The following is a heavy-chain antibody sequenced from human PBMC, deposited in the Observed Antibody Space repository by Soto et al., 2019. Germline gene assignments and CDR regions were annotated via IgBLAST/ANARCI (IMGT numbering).Heavy chain of an antibody. J-gene: IGHJ4*02. D-gene: IGHD3-10*01. V-gene: IGHV3-30-3*01. Sequence: SXILSCAATGFTFRSDAMNWFRQAPGKGLEWVSVISFDGSKKYYAESVRGRHTISRDNSKNVLYLDINSLRPDDTAIYYCARGHGHYYDRSYYGLARNYFDYWGQGALVTVLL. CDR1: GFTFRSDA. CDR3: ARGHGHYYDRSYYGLARNYFDY. CDR2: ISFDGSKK.